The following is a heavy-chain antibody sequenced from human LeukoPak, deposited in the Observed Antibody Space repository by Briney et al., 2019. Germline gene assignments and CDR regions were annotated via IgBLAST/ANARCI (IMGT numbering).Heavy chain of an antibody. CDR3: ARDEGYFQH. CDR2: ISSTSNYI. Sequence: PGRSLRLSCAASGFTFSSYAMSWVRQAPGKGLEWVSSISSTSNYIYYADSVKGRFTISRDNAKNSLYLQMNSLRAEDTAVYYCARDEGYFQHWGQGTLVTVSS. CDR1: GFTFSSYA. V-gene: IGHV3-21*01. J-gene: IGHJ1*01.